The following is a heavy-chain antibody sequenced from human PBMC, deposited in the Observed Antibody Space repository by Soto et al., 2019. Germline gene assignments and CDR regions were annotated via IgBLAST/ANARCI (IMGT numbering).Heavy chain of an antibody. D-gene: IGHD3-10*01. CDR1: GVTFSSYW. CDR2: INSDGSST. CDR3: ARDLWFGESYYYYYYGMDV. Sequence: GGALRLSCAASGVTFSSYWMHWVRQAPGKGLVWVSRINSDGSSTSYADSVKGRFTISRDNAKNTLYLQMNSLRAEDTAVYYCARDLWFGESYYYYYYGMDVWGQGTTVTVSS. J-gene: IGHJ6*02. V-gene: IGHV3-74*01.